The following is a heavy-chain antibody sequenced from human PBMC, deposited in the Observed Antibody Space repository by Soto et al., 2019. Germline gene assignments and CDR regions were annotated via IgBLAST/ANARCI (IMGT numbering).Heavy chain of an antibody. CDR3: ARGDSTDCSNGVCSFFYNHDMDV. CDR2: INPKSGGT. D-gene: IGHD2-8*01. Sequence: ASVKVSCKASGDTFIDFYIHWVRQAPGQGLEWLGRINPKSGGTSTAQKFQGWVTMTTDTSISTASMELTRLTSDDTAIYYCARGDSTDCSNGVCSFFYNHDMDVWGQGTTVTVSS. CDR1: GDTFIDFY. V-gene: IGHV1-2*04. J-gene: IGHJ6*02.